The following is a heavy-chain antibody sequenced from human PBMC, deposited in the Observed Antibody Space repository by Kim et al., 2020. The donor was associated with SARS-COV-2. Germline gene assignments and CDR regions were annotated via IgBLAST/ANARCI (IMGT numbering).Heavy chain of an antibody. J-gene: IGHJ4*02. D-gene: IGHD3-16*01. Sequence: SETLSLTCTVSGGSISSYYWSWIRQPPGKGLEWIGYIYYSGSTNYNPSLKSRVTISLDTSKNQFSLELIAVTAADTAVYYCARGGGAKGIDYWGQGTLVTVSS. CDR1: GGSISSYY. CDR2: IYYSGST. CDR3: ARGGGAKGIDY. V-gene: IGHV4-59*13.